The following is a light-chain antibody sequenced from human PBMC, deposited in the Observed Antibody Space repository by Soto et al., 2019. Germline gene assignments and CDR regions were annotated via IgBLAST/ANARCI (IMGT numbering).Light chain of an antibody. CDR1: SSDVGAYDY. CDR3: SSFAGSNNFPYV. J-gene: IGLJ1*01. Sequence: LTQPPSASGSPGQSVTISCTGTSSDVGAYDYVSWYQQHPGKAPKLMIYEINKRPSGVPDRFSGPKSGNTASLTVSGLQAEDEADYYCSSFAGSNNFPYVFGTGTKV. CDR2: EIN. V-gene: IGLV2-8*01.